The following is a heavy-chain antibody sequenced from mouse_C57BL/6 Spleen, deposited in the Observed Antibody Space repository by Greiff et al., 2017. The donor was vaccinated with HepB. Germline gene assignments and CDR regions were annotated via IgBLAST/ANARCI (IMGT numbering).Heavy chain of an antibody. CDR1: GFNIKDYY. J-gene: IGHJ2*01. CDR3: TTLYYGSSYY. V-gene: IGHV14-1*01. Sequence: EVQLQQSGAELVRPGASVKLSCTASGFNIKDYYMHWVKQRPEQGLEWIGRIDPEDGDTKYAPKFQGKATMTAYTSSNTAYLQLSSLTSEDTAVYYCTTLYYGSSYYWGQGTTLTVSS. CDR2: IDPEDGDT. D-gene: IGHD1-1*01.